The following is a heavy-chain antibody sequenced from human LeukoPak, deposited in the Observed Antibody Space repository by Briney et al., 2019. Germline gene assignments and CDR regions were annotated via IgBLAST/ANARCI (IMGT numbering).Heavy chain of an antibody. CDR1: GYIFTSYG. D-gene: IGHD6-13*01. CDR2: ISVYNGNT. Sequence: ASVKVSCKASGYIFTSYGISWVRQAPGQGLEWMGWISVYNGNTNYPQRLQGRVTMTTDTSTSTAYMELRSLRSDDTAVYYCARDSAAAGQTHYYYYYGMDVWGQGTTVTVSS. CDR3: ARDSAAAGQTHYYYYYGMDV. J-gene: IGHJ6*02. V-gene: IGHV1-18*01.